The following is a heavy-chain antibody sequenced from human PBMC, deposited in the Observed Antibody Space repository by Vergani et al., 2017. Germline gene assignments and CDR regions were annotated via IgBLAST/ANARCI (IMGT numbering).Heavy chain of an antibody. CDR2: IYPGDSDT. Sequence: EVQLVQSGAEVKKPGESLKISCKGSGYSFTSYWIGWVRQMPGKGLEWMGIIYPGDSDTRYSRSFQGQVTISADKSISNAYLQWSSLKASYTAMYYCATQETGWWVYFDLWGRGTLVTVSS. CDR3: ATQETGWWVYFDL. D-gene: IGHD6-19*01. V-gene: IGHV5-51*01. J-gene: IGHJ2*01. CDR1: GYSFTSYW.